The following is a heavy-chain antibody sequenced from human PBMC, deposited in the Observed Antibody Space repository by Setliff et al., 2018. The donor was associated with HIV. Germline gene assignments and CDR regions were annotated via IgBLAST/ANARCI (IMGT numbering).Heavy chain of an antibody. D-gene: IGHD3-3*01. CDR1: GNMFTNNW. CDR3: ARAVREKVFRFLEWPAYYDS. J-gene: IGHJ4*02. V-gene: IGHV5-51*01. CDR2: IYPADSDT. Sequence: PGESLKISCQGLGNMFTNNWIAWVRQMPGKGLEWMGIIYPADSDTTYNPSFQGQVTISADKSISTAYLQWSTLKASDTAMYYCARAVREKVFRFLEWPAYYDSWGQGTLVTVSS.